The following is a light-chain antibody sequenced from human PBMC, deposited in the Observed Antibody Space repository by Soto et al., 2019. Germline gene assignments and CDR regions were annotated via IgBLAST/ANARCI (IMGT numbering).Light chain of an antibody. CDR1: SSDVGGYNY. Sequence: SALTQPPSASGSPGQSVAISCTGTSSDVGGYNYVSWYQQRPGKAPKLMIYEVNKRPSGVPDRFSGSKSGNTASLTVSGLQAEAEADYYCSSYAGSSNVFGTGTKVTV. J-gene: IGLJ1*01. V-gene: IGLV2-8*01. CDR2: EVN. CDR3: SSYAGSSNV.